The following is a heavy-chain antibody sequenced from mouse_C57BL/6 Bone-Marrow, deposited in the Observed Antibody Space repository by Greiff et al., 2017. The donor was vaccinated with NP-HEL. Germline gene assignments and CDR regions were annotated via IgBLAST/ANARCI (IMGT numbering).Heavy chain of an antibody. CDR1: GYTFTNYW. J-gene: IGHJ4*01. CDR2: IYPGGGYT. D-gene: IGHD1-1*01. CDR3: ARYYGSSYVGYAMDY. Sequence: QVQLKESGAELVRPGTSVKMSCKASGYTFTNYWIGWAKQRPGHGLEWIGDIYPGGGYTNYNEKFKGKATLTADKSSSTAYMQFSSLTSEDSAIYYCARYYGSSYVGYAMDYWGQGTSVTVSS. V-gene: IGHV1-63*01.